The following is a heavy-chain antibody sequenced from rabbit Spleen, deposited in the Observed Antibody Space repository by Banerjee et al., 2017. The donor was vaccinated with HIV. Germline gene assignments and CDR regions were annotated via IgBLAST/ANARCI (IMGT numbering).Heavy chain of an antibody. CDR3: ARDTGSSFSTYGMDL. CDR2: IDTGSRDFI. Sequence: QSLEESGGDLVKPGASLTLTCKASGIDFSNYNFMCWVRQAPGKGLEWIACIDTGSRDFIYYASWAKGRFTISKTSSTTVTLQMTSLTVADTATYFCARDTGSSFSTYGMDLWGPGTLVTVS. V-gene: IGHV1S40*01. J-gene: IGHJ6*01. CDR1: GIDFSNYNF. D-gene: IGHD8-1*01.